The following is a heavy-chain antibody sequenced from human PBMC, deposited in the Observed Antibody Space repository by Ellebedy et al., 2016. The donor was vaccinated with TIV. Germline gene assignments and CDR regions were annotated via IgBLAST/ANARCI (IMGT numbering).Heavy chain of an antibody. V-gene: IGHV3-7*01. CDR3: ARPRIQLDIFTGPPDF. CDR2: INQPGSKK. Sequence: PGGSLRLSCAASGFTVSGYWMSWVLQAPGKGLEWVANINQPGSKKYYVDSVKGRVTVARDNATNSLYLLMDSLRADDTAVYYWARPRIQLDIFTGPPDFWGQGTLVTVSS. J-gene: IGHJ4*02. D-gene: IGHD3-9*01. CDR1: GFTVSGYW.